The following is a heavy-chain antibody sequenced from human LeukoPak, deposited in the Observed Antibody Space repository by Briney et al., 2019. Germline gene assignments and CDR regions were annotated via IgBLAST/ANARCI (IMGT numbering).Heavy chain of an antibody. CDR3: ARGFYSGSWDDAFDI. CDR2: IVPIFTTT. CDR1: GGTFSSYA. J-gene: IGHJ3*02. V-gene: IGHV1-69*01. D-gene: IGHD1-26*01. Sequence: SVKVSCKASGGTFSSYAISWVRQAPGRGLEWMGAIVPIFTTTNFAQKFQGRVTITADESTRTAYMELNSLRSEDTAVYYCARGFYSGSWDDAFDIWGQGTMVTVSS.